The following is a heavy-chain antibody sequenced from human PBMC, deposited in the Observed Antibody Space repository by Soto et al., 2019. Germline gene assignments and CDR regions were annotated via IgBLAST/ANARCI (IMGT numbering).Heavy chain of an antibody. D-gene: IGHD1-26*01. CDR3: ARGGVGAAGGMDV. J-gene: IGHJ6*02. CDR2: IIRIVSPT. Sequence: QVQLVQSGAEVKKPGSSVKVSCKSSGYNFIIYTSTWVRQAPGQGLEWMGRIIRIVSPTSYAQKFQGRVTIDAGASTSTVVVELSGLTSADTAVYYCARGGVGAAGGMDVLGQGATVRVS. CDR1: GYNFIIYT. V-gene: IGHV1-69*08.